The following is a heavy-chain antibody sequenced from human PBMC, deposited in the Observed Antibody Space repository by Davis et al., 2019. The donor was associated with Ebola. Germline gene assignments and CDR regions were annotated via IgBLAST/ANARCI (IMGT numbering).Heavy chain of an antibody. V-gene: IGHV4-59*01. Sequence: MPSETLSLTCTVSGGSISSYYWSWIRQSPGKGLEWIGYILYGAGAKYNPSLESRLTISVDTSESRFSLKLTSVTPADTAVYYCARGGQGVGAGRWLDPWGQGNLVIVSS. D-gene: IGHD1-26*01. CDR2: ILYGAGA. J-gene: IGHJ5*02. CDR3: ARGGQGVGAGRWLDP. CDR1: GGSISSYY.